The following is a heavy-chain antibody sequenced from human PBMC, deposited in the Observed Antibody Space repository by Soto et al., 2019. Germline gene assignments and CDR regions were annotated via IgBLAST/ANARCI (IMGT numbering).Heavy chain of an antibody. J-gene: IGHJ4*01. V-gene: IGHV4-39*01. D-gene: IGHD6-13*01. CDR3: ARTGLYSSSWYVN. Sequence: PSETLSLTCTVSGGSISSGSYYWGWIRQPPGKGLEWIGSMYYSGSTYYNPSLKSRVTISVDTSKNQFSLNLNSVTAADTAVYYCARTGLYSSSWYVNWGQGTLVTVSS. CDR1: GGSISSGSYY. CDR2: MYYSGST.